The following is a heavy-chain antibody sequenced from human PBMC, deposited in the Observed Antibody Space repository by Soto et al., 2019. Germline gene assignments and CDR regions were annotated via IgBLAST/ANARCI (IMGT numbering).Heavy chain of an antibody. CDR1: GYTFTGNF. CDR2: INPNRGAT. Sequence: QVQLVQSGAEVKKPGASVKVSCKASGYTFTGNFIHWVRQAPGQGLEWMGWINPNRGATYYAQKFQGRVTMTSDTSITTAYMELSGLTSDDTAVYFCTRDGRYGLGQDFAYWGQGTLVTVSS. CDR3: TRDGRYGLGQDFAY. D-gene: IGHD3-9*01. V-gene: IGHV1-2*02. J-gene: IGHJ4*02.